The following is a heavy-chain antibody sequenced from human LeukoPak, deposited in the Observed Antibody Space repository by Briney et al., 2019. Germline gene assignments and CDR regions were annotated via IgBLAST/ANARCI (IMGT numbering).Heavy chain of an antibody. CDR2: LNPRGSA. CDR3: ARGLKPYCTNGVCYTGDY. J-gene: IGHJ4*02. CDR1: GGSFSGYY. V-gene: IGHV4-34*01. D-gene: IGHD2-8*01. Sequence: SETLSLTCAVYGGSFSGYYWNWIRQPPGKGLEWIGELNPRGSANYNPSLKGRVTMALDTSKNQFSLKLNSVTAADTAVYYCARGLKPYCTNGVCYTGDYWGQGTLVTVSS.